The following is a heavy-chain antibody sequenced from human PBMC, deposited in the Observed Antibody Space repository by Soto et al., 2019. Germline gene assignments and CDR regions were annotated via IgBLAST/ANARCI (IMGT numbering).Heavy chain of an antibody. CDR2: IKDDGSEK. J-gene: IGHJ4*02. Sequence: EVQLVESGGGLVQPGGSLRLSCAGSGFTFSGYWMTWARQAPGKGLEWVAQIKDDGSEKFYVDSVKGRFTISRDNADNLLYLQMNSLRAEDTAVYFCARDGYCSGGRCYRRNDYWGQGTLVIVSS. CDR1: GFTFSGYW. V-gene: IGHV3-7*01. D-gene: IGHD2-15*01. CDR3: ARDGYCSGGRCYRRNDY.